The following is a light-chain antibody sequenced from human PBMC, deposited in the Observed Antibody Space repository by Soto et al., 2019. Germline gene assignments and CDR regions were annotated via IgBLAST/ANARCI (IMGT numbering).Light chain of an antibody. CDR2: EVT. V-gene: IGLV2-14*01. CDR3: RSYTSGSTLVV. J-gene: IGLJ2*01. Sequence: QSALTQPASVSGSPGQSITISCTGSSSDVGAHNYVFWYQQHPGKAPRLMIYEVTNRSSGVSNRFSGSNSGNTASLTISGRRAEDEADYYCRSYTSGSTLVVFGGGTNLTVL. CDR1: SSDVGAHNY.